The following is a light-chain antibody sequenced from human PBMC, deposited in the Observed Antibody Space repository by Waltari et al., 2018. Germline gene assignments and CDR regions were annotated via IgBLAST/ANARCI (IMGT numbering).Light chain of an antibody. CDR1: SSNIGSNT. J-gene: IGLJ2*01. V-gene: IGLV1-44*01. Sequence: QSVLTQPPSASGTPGQRVPTSRSGSSSNIGSNTVNWHQHLPGAAPKLLIYSNNQRPSGVPDRFSGSKSGTSASLAISGLQSEDEADYYCAAWDDSLNGDVVFGGGTKLTVL. CDR3: AAWDDSLNGDVV. CDR2: SNN.